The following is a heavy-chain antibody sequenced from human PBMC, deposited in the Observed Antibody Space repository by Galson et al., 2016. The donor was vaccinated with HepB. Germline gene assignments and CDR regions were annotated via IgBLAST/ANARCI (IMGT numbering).Heavy chain of an antibody. Sequence: SVKVSCKASGYTFTTYGIHWVRQAPGQRLEWMGWISAGNDDTRYSQNFQDRVTITRDTSASTAYMELSSPTSEDTAVYYCARDRRLIWSDYWGQGTLVTVSS. J-gene: IGHJ4*02. CDR3: ARDRRLIWSDY. V-gene: IGHV1-3*01. CDR2: ISAGNDDT. D-gene: IGHD2-8*01. CDR1: GYTFTTYG.